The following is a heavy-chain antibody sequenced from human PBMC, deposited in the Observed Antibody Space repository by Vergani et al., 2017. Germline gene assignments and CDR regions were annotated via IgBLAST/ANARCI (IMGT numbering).Heavy chain of an antibody. V-gene: IGHV5-51*01. Sequence: EVQLVQSGAEVQKPGESLKISCKGSGYSFTSYWIGWVRQMPGKGLEWMGIIYPGDSDTRYSPSFQGQVTIAADKSISTAYLQWSSLKASDTAMYYCARHDRLWSGYYTGFDYWGQGTLVTVSS. CDR3: ARHDRLWSGYYTGFDY. CDR2: IYPGDSDT. CDR1: GYSFTSYW. D-gene: IGHD3-3*01. J-gene: IGHJ4*02.